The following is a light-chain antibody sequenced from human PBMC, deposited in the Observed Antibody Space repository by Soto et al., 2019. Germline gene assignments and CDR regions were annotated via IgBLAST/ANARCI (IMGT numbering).Light chain of an antibody. V-gene: IGLV3-1*01. J-gene: IGLJ2*01. CDR1: MLGDKY. CDR2: QDS. Sequence: SYELTQPPSVSVSPGQTASITCSGDMLGDKYACWYQQKPGQSPVLVIYQDSKRPSGIPERFSGSNSGNTATLTISGTQAMDEADYYCQAWDSSTDVVFGGGTKLTVL. CDR3: QAWDSSTDVV.